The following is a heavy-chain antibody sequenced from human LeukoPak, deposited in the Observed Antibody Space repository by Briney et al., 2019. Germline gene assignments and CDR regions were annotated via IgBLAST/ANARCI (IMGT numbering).Heavy chain of an antibody. CDR1: GYSFTSYW. D-gene: IGHD2-21*02. CDR2: IYPGDSDT. V-gene: IGHV5-51*01. CDR3: ARGSAYCGGDCYPNNWFDP. J-gene: IGHJ5*02. Sequence: GESLKISCKGSGYSFTSYWIGWVRQMPGKGLEWMGIIYPGDSDTRYSPSFQGQVTISADKSISTAYLQWSSLKASDTAMYYCARGSAYCGGDCYPNNWFDPWGQGTLATVSS.